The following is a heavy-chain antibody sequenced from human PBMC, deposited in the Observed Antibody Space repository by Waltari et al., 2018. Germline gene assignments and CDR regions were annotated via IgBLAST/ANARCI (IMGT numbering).Heavy chain of an antibody. CDR3: ARSGGYYYYYGMDV. CDR1: GYSISSGYY. CDR2: IYHSGST. D-gene: IGHD2-15*01. V-gene: IGHV4-38-2*01. J-gene: IGHJ6*02. Sequence: QVQLQESGPGLVKPSETLSLTCAVSGYSISSGYYWGWIRQPPGKWLEWIGSIYHSGSTYYNPSLKSRVTISVDTSKNQFSLKLSSVTAADTAVYYCARSGGYYYYYGMDVWGQGTTVTVSS.